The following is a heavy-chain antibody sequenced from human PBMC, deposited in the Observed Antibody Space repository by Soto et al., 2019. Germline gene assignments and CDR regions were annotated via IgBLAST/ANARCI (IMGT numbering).Heavy chain of an antibody. D-gene: IGHD6-13*01. Sequence: GESLKISCKGSGYSFTSYWIGWVRQMPGKGLEWMGIIYTGDSDTRYSPSFQGQVTISADKSISTAYLQWSSLKASDTAMYYCARLGSGIAAAGTDNWFDPWGQGTLVTVSS. J-gene: IGHJ5*02. V-gene: IGHV5-51*01. CDR1: GYSFTSYW. CDR3: ARLGSGIAAAGTDNWFDP. CDR2: IYTGDSDT.